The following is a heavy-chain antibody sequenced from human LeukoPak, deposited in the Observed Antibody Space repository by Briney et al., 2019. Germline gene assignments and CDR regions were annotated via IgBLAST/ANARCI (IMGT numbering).Heavy chain of an antibody. J-gene: IGHJ2*01. Sequence: SETLSLTCTVSGGSISSYYWSWIRQPPGKGLEWIGHIYYSGSTNYNPSLKSRVTISVDTSKNQFSLKLSSVTAADTAVYYCAREVEPISAMDKRDWYFDLWGRGTLVTVSS. D-gene: IGHD5-18*01. CDR3: AREVEPISAMDKRDWYFDL. CDR2: IYYSGST. CDR1: GGSISSYY. V-gene: IGHV4-59*01.